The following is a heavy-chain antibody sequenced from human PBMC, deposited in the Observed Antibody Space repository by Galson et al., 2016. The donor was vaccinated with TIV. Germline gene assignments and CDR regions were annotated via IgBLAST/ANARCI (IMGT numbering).Heavy chain of an antibody. CDR3: AKDRNTAMDTYYWYYGWTS. CDR2: IIPLFSTA. J-gene: IGHJ6*02. CDR1: GGSFSSYV. D-gene: IGHD5-18*01. Sequence: SVKVSCKASGGSFSSYVISWVRQAPGQGLEWMGGIIPLFSTANYAQKFQGRVTITADESTSTAYMELSSLRSEDTAIYYCAKDRNTAMDTYYWYYGWTSGAKGPRSPSP. V-gene: IGHV1-69*13.